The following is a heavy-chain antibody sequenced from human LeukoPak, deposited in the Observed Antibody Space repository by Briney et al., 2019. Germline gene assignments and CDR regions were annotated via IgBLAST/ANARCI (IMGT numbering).Heavy chain of an antibody. CDR2: IYYSGST. CDR1: GGSISSSSYY. Sequence: PSETLSLTCTVSGGSISSSSYYWGWIRQPPGKGLEWIGSIYYSGSTYYNPSLKSRVTISVDTSKNQFSLKLSSVTAADTAVYSCARDLASAAPRDWFDPWGQGTLVTVSS. J-gene: IGHJ5*02. D-gene: IGHD6-25*01. V-gene: IGHV4-39*07. CDR3: ARDLASAAPRDWFDP.